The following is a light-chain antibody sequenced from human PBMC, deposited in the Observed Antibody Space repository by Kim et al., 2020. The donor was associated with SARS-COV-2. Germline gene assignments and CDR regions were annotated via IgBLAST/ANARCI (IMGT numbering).Light chain of an antibody. CDR3: QQYFSTPYT. CDR1: QNLLFASNNKTY. V-gene: IGKV4-1*01. CDR2: WAS. J-gene: IGKJ2*01. Sequence: RATVNCKSSQNLLFASNNKTYLAWYQQKSGQSPQLLIYWASSRESGVPDRFSGSGTTTDFTLTITSVQADDVAVFYCQQYFSTPYTFGQGTKLEIK.